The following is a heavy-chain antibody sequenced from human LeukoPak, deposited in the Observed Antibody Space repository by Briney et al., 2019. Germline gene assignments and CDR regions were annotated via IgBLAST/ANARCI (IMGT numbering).Heavy chain of an antibody. CDR3: ARDSCRGGSCYRRSYYYYGMDV. D-gene: IGHD2-15*01. V-gene: IGHV3-30*04. CDR1: GFTFSSYA. Sequence: GRSLRLSCAASGFTFSSYAMHWVRQAPGKGLEWVAVISYDGSNKYYADSVKGRFTISRDNSKNTLYLQMNSLRAEDTAVYYCARDSCRGGSCYRRSYYYYGMDVWGQGTTVTVSS. J-gene: IGHJ6*02. CDR2: ISYDGSNK.